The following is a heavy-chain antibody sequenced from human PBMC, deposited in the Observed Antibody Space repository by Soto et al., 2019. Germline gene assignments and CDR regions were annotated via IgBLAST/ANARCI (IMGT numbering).Heavy chain of an antibody. CDR1: GYTFIGHY. Sequence: QVHLVQSGAEVKKPGASVKVSCKASGYTFIGHYMHWVRQAPGQGLEWMGWINTQAGGTSYAQKFQGRVTMTRDTSMSTAYMELNRLTSDDTAVYYCARDHDNSWPRNLDSWGQGTLVTVSS. CDR2: INTQAGGT. CDR3: ARDHDNSWPRNLDS. J-gene: IGHJ4*02. V-gene: IGHV1-2*02. D-gene: IGHD3-22*01.